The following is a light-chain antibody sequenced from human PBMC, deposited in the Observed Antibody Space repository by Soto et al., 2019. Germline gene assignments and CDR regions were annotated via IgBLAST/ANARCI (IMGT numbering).Light chain of an antibody. CDR1: SSDVGGYNY. V-gene: IGLV2-11*01. J-gene: IGLJ1*01. CDR2: GVS. Sequence: QSALTQPRSVSGSPGQSVTISCTGTSSDVGGYNYVSWYQQHPGKAPKVMIYGVSKRPSGVPDRLSGSKSGNTASLTISGLQAEDEADYYCCSYAGSSSYVFGAGTKVTVL. CDR3: CSYAGSSSYV.